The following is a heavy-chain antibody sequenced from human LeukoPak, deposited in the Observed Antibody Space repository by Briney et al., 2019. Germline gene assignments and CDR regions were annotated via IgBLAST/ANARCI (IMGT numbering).Heavy chain of an antibody. CDR2: IYHSGST. J-gene: IGHJ5*02. D-gene: IGHD3-10*01. Sequence: SETLSLTCAVSGGSISSGGYSWSWIRQPPGRGLEWIGYIYHSGSTYYNPSLKSRATISVDRPKDQFSLKLSSVTAADTAVYYCARGTMVRGVIRWFDPWGQGTLVTVSS. CDR3: ARGTMVRGVIRWFDP. V-gene: IGHV4-30-2*01. CDR1: GGSISSGGYS.